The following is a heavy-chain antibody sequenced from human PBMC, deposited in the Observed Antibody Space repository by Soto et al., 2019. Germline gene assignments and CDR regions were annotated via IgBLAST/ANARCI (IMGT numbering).Heavy chain of an antibody. CDR1: GFTFSSYA. CDR3: ARRTSGWYVDY. D-gene: IGHD6-19*01. J-gene: IGHJ4*02. V-gene: IGHV3-23*01. Sequence: EVQLLESGGGLVQPGGSLRLSCAASGFTFSSYAMSWVREAPGKGLEWVSVISGSGGSTYYADSVKGRFTISRDNSKNTLYLRMNGPRAEETAVYYRARRTSGWYVDYWGQGTVVTVSS. CDR2: ISGSGGST.